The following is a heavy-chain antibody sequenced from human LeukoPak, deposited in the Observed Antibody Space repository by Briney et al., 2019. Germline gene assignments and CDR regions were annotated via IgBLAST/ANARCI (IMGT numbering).Heavy chain of an antibody. J-gene: IGHJ4*02. CDR2: ISYDGSNK. D-gene: IGHD5-18*01. CDR1: GFTFSSYA. Sequence: GGSLRLSCAASGFTFSSYAMHWVRQAPGKGLEWVAVISYDGSNKYYADSVKGRFTISRDNSKNTLYLQMNSLRAEDTAVYYCARRNWDTAMVDYWGQGTLVTVSS. CDR3: ARRNWDTAMVDY. V-gene: IGHV3-30*04.